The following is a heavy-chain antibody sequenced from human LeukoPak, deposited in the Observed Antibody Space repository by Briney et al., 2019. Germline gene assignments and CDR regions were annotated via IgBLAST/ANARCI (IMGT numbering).Heavy chain of an antibody. CDR1: GYTFTGYY. D-gene: IGHD3-22*01. Sequence: GASVKVSCKASGYTFTGYYVNWVRQAPGQGLEWMGWISPNSGGTNYAQKFQGRVTMSRDTSISTAYMELSRLRSDDTALYYCARDRVIVGPSDGFDIWGQRTMVTVSS. J-gene: IGHJ3*02. CDR3: ARDRVIVGPSDGFDI. V-gene: IGHV1-2*02. CDR2: ISPNSGGT.